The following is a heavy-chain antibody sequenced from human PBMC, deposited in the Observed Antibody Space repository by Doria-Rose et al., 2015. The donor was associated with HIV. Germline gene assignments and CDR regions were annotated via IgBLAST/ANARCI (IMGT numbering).Heavy chain of an antibody. Sequence: VQLLETGPGLVKPSETLSLTCSVSGASVSSRGYYWNWIRQVPGKGLESLGYTYYTGTSDYSPSLKSRVTISLDISKNQFSLKVTSVTAADTAVYYCARGPSDFGDYVAFQHWGQGTLVTVSS. D-gene: IGHD4-17*01. CDR3: ARGPSDFGDYVAFQH. V-gene: IGHV4-31*03. J-gene: IGHJ1*01. CDR2: TYYTGTS. CDR1: GASVSSRGYY.